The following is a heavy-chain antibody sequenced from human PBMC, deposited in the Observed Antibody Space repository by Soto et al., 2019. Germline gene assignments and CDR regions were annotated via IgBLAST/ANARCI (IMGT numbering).Heavy chain of an antibody. CDR3: ARDPGSSWSDYYYYGMDV. D-gene: IGHD6-13*01. V-gene: IGHV3-30-3*01. CDR2: LSNDGTNK. J-gene: IGHJ6*02. Sequence: QVQLVESGGGVVQPGRSLRLSCAASGFTFSSYVLHWVRQAPGKGLEWGAILSNDGTNKYYADSVKGRFTISRDNSKNTLYLQMSSLRTEDTAVYYCARDPGSSWSDYYYYGMDVWGQGTTVTVSS. CDR1: GFTFSSYV.